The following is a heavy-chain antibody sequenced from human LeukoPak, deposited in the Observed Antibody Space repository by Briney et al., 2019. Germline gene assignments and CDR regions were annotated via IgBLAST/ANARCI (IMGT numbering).Heavy chain of an antibody. CDR2: IIPIFSTA. CDR1: GGTFSSYA. V-gene: IGHV1-69*13. D-gene: IGHD3-3*01. Sequence: SVKVSCKASGGTFSSYAISWVRQAPGQGLEWMGGIIPIFSTANYAQKFQGRVTITADESTSTAYMELSSLRSEDTAVYYCARNYDFWSGYFDYWGQGTLVTVSS. J-gene: IGHJ4*02. CDR3: ARNYDFWSGYFDY.